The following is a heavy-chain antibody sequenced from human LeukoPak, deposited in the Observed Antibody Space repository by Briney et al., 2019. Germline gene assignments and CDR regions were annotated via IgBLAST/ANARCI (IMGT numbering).Heavy chain of an antibody. J-gene: IGHJ6*03. CDR3: ARVRAARLYYYYYMDV. CDR2: INPNSGGT. D-gene: IGHD6-6*01. V-gene: IGHV1-2*02. CDR1: GYTFTGYY. Sequence: APVKVSCKASGYTFTGYYMHWVRQAPGQGLEWMGWINPNSGGTNYAQKFQGRVTMTRDTSISTAYMELSRLRSDDTAVYYCARVRAARLYYYYYMDVWGKGTTVTVSS.